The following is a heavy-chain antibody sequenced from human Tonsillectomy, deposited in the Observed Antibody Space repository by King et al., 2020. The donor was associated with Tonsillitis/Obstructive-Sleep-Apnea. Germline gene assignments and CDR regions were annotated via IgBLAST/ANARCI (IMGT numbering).Heavy chain of an antibody. V-gene: IGHV4-31*03. CDR3: SRDNSPRLLEWLSPHSFDI. CDR1: GGSISRGGYY. Sequence: VQLQESGPGLVKPSQTLSLTCTVSGGSISRGGYYWSWIRQHPGKGLEWIGYIYYSGSTYYNPSLKSRVIISVDTSKNQFSLKLSSVTAADTAVYYWSRDNSPRLLEWLSPHSFDIWGQGTMLTVSS. J-gene: IGHJ3*02. CDR2: IYYSGST. D-gene: IGHD3-3*01.